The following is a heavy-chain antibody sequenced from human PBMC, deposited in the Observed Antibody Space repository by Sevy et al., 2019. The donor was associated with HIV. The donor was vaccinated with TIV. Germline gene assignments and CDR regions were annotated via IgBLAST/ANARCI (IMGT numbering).Heavy chain of an antibody. CDR3: ARATYYYDSSGPYYFDY. CDR1: GFTFSNFE. J-gene: IGHJ4*02. Sequence: GGSLRLSCAASGFTFSNFEMNWVRQAPGKGLEWISYINSSGNTIYYADSVQGRFTISRDNAKNSLFLQMNSLRAEDTAVYYCARATYYYDSSGPYYFDYWGQGTLVTVSS. CDR2: INSSGNTI. V-gene: IGHV3-48*03. D-gene: IGHD3-22*01.